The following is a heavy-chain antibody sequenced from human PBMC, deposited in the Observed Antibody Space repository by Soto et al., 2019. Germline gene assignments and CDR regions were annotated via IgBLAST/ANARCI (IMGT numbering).Heavy chain of an antibody. J-gene: IGHJ4*02. CDR1: GFTFNLYW. D-gene: IGHD1-7*01. CDR3: ARDNWNSY. CDR2: INPDGSST. Sequence: GGSLRLSCAASGFTFNLYWMHWVRQAPGKGLVWVSRINPDGSSTTYADSVKGRFTISRDNSKNTVYLQMNGLGAEDTAIYYRARDNWNSYWGQGALVTVSS. V-gene: IGHV3-74*01.